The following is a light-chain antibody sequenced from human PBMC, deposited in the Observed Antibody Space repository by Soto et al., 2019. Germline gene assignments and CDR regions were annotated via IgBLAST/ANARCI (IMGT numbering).Light chain of an antibody. J-gene: IGLJ1*01. CDR1: SSNIGAGYD. Sequence: QSVLTQPPSVSGAPGQRVTISCTGSSSNIGAGYDVHWYQQRPGTAPKLLIFGNINRPSGVPDRFSGSKSGTSASLAIAGLQAEDEGDYYCISYTVSRSYVFGTGTKVTVL. CDR2: GNI. CDR3: ISYTVSRSYV. V-gene: IGLV1-40*01.